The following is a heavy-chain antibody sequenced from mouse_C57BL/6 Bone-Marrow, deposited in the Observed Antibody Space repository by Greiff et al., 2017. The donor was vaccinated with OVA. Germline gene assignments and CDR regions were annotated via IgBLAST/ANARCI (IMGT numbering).Heavy chain of an antibody. V-gene: IGHV5-12*01. CDR3: ARRKDYHWYFDV. D-gene: IGHD2-4*01. CDR2: ISNGGGST. CDR1: GFTFSDYY. J-gene: IGHJ1*03. Sequence: EVQVVESGGGLVQPGGSLKLSCAASGFTFSDYYMYWVRQTPEKRLEWVAYISNGGGSTYYPDTVKGRFTISRDTAKNTLYLQMSRLKSEDTAMYYCARRKDYHWYFDVWGTGTTVTVSS.